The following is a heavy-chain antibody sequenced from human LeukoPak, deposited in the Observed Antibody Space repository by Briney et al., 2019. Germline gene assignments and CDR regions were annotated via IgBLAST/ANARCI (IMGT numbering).Heavy chain of an antibody. V-gene: IGHV1-18*01. J-gene: IGHJ3*02. D-gene: IGHD3-3*01. Sequence: ASVKVSCKASGYTFTSYGISWVRLAAGQGLGWMGWISAYNGNTNYAQKLQGRVTMTTDTSTSTAYKELRSLRSDDTAVYYWPRDARFWPPDAFDIWGQGTMVTVSS. CDR1: GYTFTSYG. CDR2: ISAYNGNT. CDR3: PRDARFWPPDAFDI.